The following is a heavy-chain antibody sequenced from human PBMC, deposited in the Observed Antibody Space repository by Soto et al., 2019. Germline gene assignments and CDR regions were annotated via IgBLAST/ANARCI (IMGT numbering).Heavy chain of an antibody. CDR1: GFTFRSYA. CDR2: ISYDGSNQ. J-gene: IGHJ6*02. D-gene: IGHD2-15*01. V-gene: IGHV3-30-3*01. CDR3: ARGDREDIAVVVGVRPGEYGVDV. Sequence: QVQLVESGGGVVQPGRSLRLSCAASGFTFRSYAMHWVRQAPGKWLECVAVISYDGSNQFYRDYLKGRFTISRDNSKNTLYLQINSLRYDDTAVYYCARGDREDIAVVVGVRPGEYGVDVWGQGTTVTVSS.